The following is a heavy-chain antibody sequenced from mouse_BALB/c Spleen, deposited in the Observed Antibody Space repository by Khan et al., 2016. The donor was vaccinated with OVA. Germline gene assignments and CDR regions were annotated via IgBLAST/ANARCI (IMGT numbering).Heavy chain of an antibody. V-gene: IGHV7-3*02. J-gene: IGHJ1*01. CDR2: IRNKAKGYTT. D-gene: IGHD1-1*01. CDR3: AGETVVDSYCYFDV. Sequence: EVELVESGGGLVQPGGSLRLSCATSGFTFTDYYMSWVRQPPGKALEWLGFIRNKAKGYTTEYSASVKGRFTISRDNSHSIVYLQMNPLRAEDSATYFCAGETVVDSYCYFDVWAAGTTVTVSS. CDR1: GFTFTDYY.